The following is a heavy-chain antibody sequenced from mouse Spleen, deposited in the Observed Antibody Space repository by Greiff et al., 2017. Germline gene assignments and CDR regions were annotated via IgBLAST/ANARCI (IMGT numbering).Heavy chain of an antibody. CDR1: GYTFTDYE. Sequence: QVQLQQSGAELVRPGASVTLSCKASGYTFTDYEMHWVKQTPVHGLEWIGAIDPETGGTAYNQKFKGKAILTADKSSSTAYMELRSLTSEDSAVYYCTRPPFITTVVATDYWGQGTTLTVSS. CDR2: IDPETGGT. V-gene: IGHV1-15*01. CDR3: TRPPFITTVVATDY. D-gene: IGHD1-1*01. J-gene: IGHJ2*01.